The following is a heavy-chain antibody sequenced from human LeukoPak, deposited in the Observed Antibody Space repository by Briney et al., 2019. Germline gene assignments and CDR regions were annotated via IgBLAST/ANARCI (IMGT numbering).Heavy chain of an antibody. Sequence: GGSLGLSCQAPGFPFSSIALGWVRKPQGKGLEGSSAISGSGDSTYYADSVKGRFTISRDNSKNTLFLQMNSLRAEDTAVYYCAKGGVVPAAIPLDFDYWGQGTLVTVSS. J-gene: IGHJ4*02. CDR1: GFPFSSIA. CDR2: ISGSGDST. V-gene: IGHV3-23*01. D-gene: IGHD2-2*01. CDR3: AKGGVVPAAIPLDFDY.